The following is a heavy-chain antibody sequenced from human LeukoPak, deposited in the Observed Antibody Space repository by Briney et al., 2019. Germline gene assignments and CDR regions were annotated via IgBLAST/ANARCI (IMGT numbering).Heavy chain of an antibody. CDR1: GYTFTSYY. J-gene: IGHJ6*02. Sequence: GASVKVSCKASGYTFTSYYMHWVRQAPGQGLEWMGIINPSGGSTSYAQEFQGRVTMTRDTSTSTVYMELSSLRSEDTAVYYCARDWVVVVVAAENHGMDVWGQGTTVTVSS. CDR3: ARDWVVVVVAAENHGMDV. CDR2: INPSGGST. D-gene: IGHD2-15*01. V-gene: IGHV1-46*01.